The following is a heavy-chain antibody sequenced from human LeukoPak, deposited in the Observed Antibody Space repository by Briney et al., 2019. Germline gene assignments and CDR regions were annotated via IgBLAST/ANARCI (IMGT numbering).Heavy chain of an antibody. V-gene: IGHV3-53*01. CDR2: IYSGGST. D-gene: IGHD3-3*01. CDR1: GFTVSSNY. Sequence: GGSLRLSCAASGFTVSSNYVSWVRQAPGKGLEWVSVIYSGGSTYYADSVKGRFTISRDNSKNTLYLQMNSLRAEDTAVYYCAVNYDFWSGYYFIGENIYGMDVWGQGTTVTVSS. CDR3: AVNYDFWSGYYFIGENIYGMDV. J-gene: IGHJ6*02.